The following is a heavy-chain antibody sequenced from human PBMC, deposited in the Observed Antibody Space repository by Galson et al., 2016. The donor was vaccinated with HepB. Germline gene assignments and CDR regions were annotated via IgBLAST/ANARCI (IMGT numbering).Heavy chain of an antibody. V-gene: IGHV5-10-1*01. CDR3: AREEGYSNGFTCFDP. CDR1: GYSFTNYW. CDR2: IDPSDSST. Sequence: QSGAEVTKPGESLRISCKASGYSFTNYWITWVRQMPGKGLEWMGRIDPSDSSTTYSPSFQSHVTISVDESITTAYLQWNTLKASDTAMYYCAREEGYSNGFTCFDPWGQGTLVTVSS. D-gene: IGHD5-18*01. J-gene: IGHJ5*02.